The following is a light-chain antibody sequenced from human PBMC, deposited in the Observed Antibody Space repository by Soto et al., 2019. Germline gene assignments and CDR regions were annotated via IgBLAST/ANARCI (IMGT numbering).Light chain of an antibody. J-gene: IGKJ1*01. Sequence: EIVMTQSPATLSVSPGERATLSCRASQSVSSNLAWYQQKPGQAPRLLIYGASTRATGIPARFSGSGSGTEFTLTISSLQSEDFAVYYCQQYNTWSSTFGHGTTV. V-gene: IGKV3-15*01. CDR3: QQYNTWSST. CDR2: GAS. CDR1: QSVSSN.